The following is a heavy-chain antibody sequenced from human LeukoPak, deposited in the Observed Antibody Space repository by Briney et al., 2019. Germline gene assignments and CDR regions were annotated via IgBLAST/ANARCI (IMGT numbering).Heavy chain of an antibody. V-gene: IGHV3-74*01. J-gene: IGHJ4*02. CDR2: ICPDGAVT. Sequence: GGSLRLSCAASGFTFSTYCMHWVRQAPGKGPMWVSRICPDGAVTNYADSVKARFIISRDNARNTVYLQMNSLRVEDTAVYYCVRDFRSADYWGQGTLVTVSS. CDR1: GFTFSTYC. CDR3: VRDFRSADY.